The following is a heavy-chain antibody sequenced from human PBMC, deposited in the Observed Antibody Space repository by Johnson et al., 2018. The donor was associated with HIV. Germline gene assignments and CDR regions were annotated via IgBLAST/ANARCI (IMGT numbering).Heavy chain of an antibody. Sequence: MQLVESGGGLVQPGGSLRLSCAASGFTVSSNYMSWVRQAPGKGLEWVSVIYSGGSTYYADSVKGIFTISRDNSKNTLYLQMNSLRAEDTAVYYCARTLRPGPDTFDIWGQGTMVTVSS. CDR2: IYSGGST. D-gene: IGHD5-12*01. CDR1: GFTVSSNY. J-gene: IGHJ3*02. V-gene: IGHV3-66*01. CDR3: ARTLRPGPDTFDI.